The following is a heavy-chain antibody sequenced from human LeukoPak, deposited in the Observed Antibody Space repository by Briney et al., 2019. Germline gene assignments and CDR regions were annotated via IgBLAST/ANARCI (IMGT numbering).Heavy chain of an antibody. V-gene: IGHV1-18*01. D-gene: IGHD3-3*01. CDR2: ISAYNSNT. CDR1: GYTFTSYG. Sequence: ASVKVSCKASGYTFTSYGISWVRQAPGQGLEWMGWISAYNSNTNYAQKFQGRVTITTDESTSTAYMELRSLRSDDTAVYYCARIYYDFWSGLAFHFDYWGQGTLVTVSS. CDR3: ARIYYDFWSGLAFHFDY. J-gene: IGHJ4*02.